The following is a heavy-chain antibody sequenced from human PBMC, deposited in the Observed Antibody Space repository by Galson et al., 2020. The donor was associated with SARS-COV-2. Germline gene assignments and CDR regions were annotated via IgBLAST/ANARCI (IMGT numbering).Heavy chain of an antibody. V-gene: IGHV3-30-3*01. CDR2: ISYDGSNK. CDR1: GFTFSTYA. CDR3: ARGLGGHYYYGMDV. Sequence: GESLKISCAASGFTFSTYAMHWVRQAPGKGLEWVAVISYDGSNKYYADSVKGRFTISRDNSKNTLYLQMNSLRAEDTAVYYCARGLGGHYYYGMDVWGQGTTVTVSS. J-gene: IGHJ6*02. D-gene: IGHD2-15*01.